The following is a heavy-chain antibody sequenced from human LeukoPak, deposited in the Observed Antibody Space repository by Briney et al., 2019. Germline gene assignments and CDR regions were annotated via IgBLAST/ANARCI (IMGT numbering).Heavy chain of an antibody. J-gene: IGHJ5*02. V-gene: IGHV1-69*13. CDR2: IIPIFGTA. D-gene: IGHD2-2*02. CDR1: GGTFSSYA. Sequence: SVKVSCKASGGTFSSYAISWVRQAPGQGLEWMGGIIPIFGTANHAQKFQGRVTITADESTSTAYMELSSLGSEDTAVYYCARVGRYCSSTSCYNNWFDPWGQGTLVTVSS. CDR3: ARVGRYCSSTSCYNNWFDP.